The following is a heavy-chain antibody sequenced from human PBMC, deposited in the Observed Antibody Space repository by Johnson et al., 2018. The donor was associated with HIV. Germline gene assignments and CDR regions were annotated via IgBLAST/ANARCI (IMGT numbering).Heavy chain of an antibody. CDR3: VKEGITMEVDI. V-gene: IGHV3-33*06. CDR1: GFTFSNYG. Sequence: QVQLLESGGGVVQPGRSLRLSCAASGFTFSNYGMHWVRQAPGKGLEWVAVIWFDGSNKYYADSVKGRFTISRDNSKNTLYLQMDSLRAEDTAVYYCVKEGITMEVDIWGQGTTVTVSS. D-gene: IGHD3-10*01. J-gene: IGHJ3*02. CDR2: IWFDGSNK.